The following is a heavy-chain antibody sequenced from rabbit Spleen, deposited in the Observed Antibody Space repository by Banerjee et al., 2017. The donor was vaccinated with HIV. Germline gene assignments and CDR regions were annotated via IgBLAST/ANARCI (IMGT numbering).Heavy chain of an antibody. J-gene: IGHJ4*01. CDR1: GFSFSSNYY. CDR2: IHAGSSGST. CDR3: ARDGWSGGWGIILYYFNL. D-gene: IGHD4-1*01. V-gene: IGHV1S40*01. Sequence: QSLEESGGDLVKPGASLTLTCTASGFSFSSNYYMCWVRQAPGKGLEWIACIHAGSSGSTYYASWAKGRFTISKASSTTVTLQMTSLTAADTAAYFCARDGWSGGWGIILYYFNLWGQGTLVTVS.